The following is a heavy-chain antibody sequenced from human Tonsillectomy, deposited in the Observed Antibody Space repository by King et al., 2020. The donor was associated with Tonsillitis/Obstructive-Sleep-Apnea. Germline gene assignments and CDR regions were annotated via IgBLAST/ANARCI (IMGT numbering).Heavy chain of an antibody. CDR1: GYTFINYG. Sequence: FQLVQSGAEVKKPGASVKVSCNTSGYTFINYGISWVRQAPGQGLEWMGRISAYNGITKYAQNLQGRVTMTTDTSTSTAYMELRSLRSDDTAVYYCARVISWFDPWGQGTLVTVSS. J-gene: IGHJ5*02. V-gene: IGHV1-18*01. CDR2: ISAYNGIT. D-gene: IGHD2/OR15-2a*01. CDR3: ARVISWFDP.